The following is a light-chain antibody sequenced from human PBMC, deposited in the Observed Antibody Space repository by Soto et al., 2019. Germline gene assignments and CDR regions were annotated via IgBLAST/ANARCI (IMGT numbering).Light chain of an antibody. CDR3: QQYTTYPIT. CDR1: QDISNF. J-gene: IGKJ5*01. CDR2: GAS. Sequence: DIQMTQSPSSLSASIGDRVTITCRASQDISNFLAWFQQKPGKAPKPLIYGASSLQSGVPSKFSGNASGTAFTLTINSLQPEDFATYYCQQYTTYPITFDQGTRLEIK. V-gene: IGKV1-16*02.